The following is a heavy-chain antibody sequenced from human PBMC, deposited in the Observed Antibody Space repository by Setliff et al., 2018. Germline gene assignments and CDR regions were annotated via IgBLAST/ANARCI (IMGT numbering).Heavy chain of an antibody. CDR1: GYSFTRYW. CDR2: IYPDDSDT. D-gene: IGHD2-15*01. J-gene: IGHJ4*02. V-gene: IGHV5-51*01. Sequence: GESLKISCKGSGYSFTRYWIGWVRRMPGKGLEWMGIIYPDDSDTRYSPSFQGQVTISADKSISTAYLQWSSLKASDTAMYYCARVEEYCSGGTCYSFDYWGQGTLVTVSS. CDR3: ARVEEYCSGGTCYSFDY.